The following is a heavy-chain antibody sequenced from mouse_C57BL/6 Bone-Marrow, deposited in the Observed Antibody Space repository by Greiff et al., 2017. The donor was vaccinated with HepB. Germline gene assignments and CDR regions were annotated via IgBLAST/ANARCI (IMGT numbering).Heavy chain of an antibody. CDR2: IDPENGDT. V-gene: IGHV14-4*01. CDR1: GFNIKDDY. J-gene: IGHJ4*01. Sequence: VQLKQSGAELVRPGASVKLSCTASGFNIKDDYMHWVKQRPEQGLEWIGWIDPENGDTEYASKFQGKATITADTSSNTAYLQLSSLTSEDTAVYYCTTTSSYDYAMDYWGQGTSVTVSS. D-gene: IGHD1-1*01. CDR3: TTTSSYDYAMDY.